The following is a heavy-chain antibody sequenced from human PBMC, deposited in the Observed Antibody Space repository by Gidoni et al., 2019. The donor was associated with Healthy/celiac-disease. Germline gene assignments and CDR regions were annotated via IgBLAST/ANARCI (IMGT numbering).Heavy chain of an antibody. CDR1: AFTFTSYG. J-gene: IGHJ6*02. Sequence: QVQLVESGGGVVQPGRSLSLSCAASAFTFTSYGMHWVRQAPGKGLEWVAVISYDGSNKYYADSVKGRFTISRDNSKNTLYLQMNSLRAEDTAVYYCAKDRLKWELRYYYGMDVWGQGTTVTVSS. CDR3: AKDRLKWELRYYYGMDV. CDR2: ISYDGSNK. V-gene: IGHV3-30*18. D-gene: IGHD1-26*01.